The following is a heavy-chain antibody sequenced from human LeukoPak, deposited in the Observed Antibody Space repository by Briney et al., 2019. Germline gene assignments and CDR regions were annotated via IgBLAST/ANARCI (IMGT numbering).Heavy chain of an antibody. CDR1: GFTSSNAW. CDR3: TTDYYDYVWGSYRPDY. V-gene: IGHV3-15*01. Sequence: GGCLTLSCLAAGFTSSNAWTSWVRQPAGRGRDWVGRIKSKTDGGTTDYAAPVKGRFTISRDDSKNTLYLQMNSLKTEDTAVYYCTTDYYDYVWGSYRPDYWGQGTLVTVSS. J-gene: IGHJ4*02. CDR2: IKSKTDGGTT. D-gene: IGHD3-16*02.